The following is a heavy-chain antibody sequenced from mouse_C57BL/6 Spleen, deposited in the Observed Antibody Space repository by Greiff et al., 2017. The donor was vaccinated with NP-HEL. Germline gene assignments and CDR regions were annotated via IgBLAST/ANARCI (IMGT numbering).Heavy chain of an antibody. CDR2: IHPNSGST. CDR3: ARSGKIYGKGYAMDY. D-gene: IGHD2-1*01. J-gene: IGHJ4*01. V-gene: IGHV1-64*01. CDR1: GYTFTSYW. Sequence: VQLQQPGTELVKPGASVKLSCKASGYTFTSYWMHWVKQRPGQGLEWIGMIHPNSGSTNYNEKFKSKATLTVDKSSSTAYMQLSSLTSEDSAVYYCARSGKIYGKGYAMDYWGQGTSVTVSS.